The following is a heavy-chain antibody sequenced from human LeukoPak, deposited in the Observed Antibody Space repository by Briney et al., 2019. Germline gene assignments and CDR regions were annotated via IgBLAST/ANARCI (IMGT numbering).Heavy chain of an antibody. V-gene: IGHV1-2*02. Sequence: GASVKVSCKASGYTFTGYYMHWVRQAPGQGLKWMGWINPNSGGTNYAQKFQGRATMTRDTSISTAYMELSRLRSDDTAVYYCARGPYSSSWYGFDYWGQGTLVTVSS. CDR2: INPNSGGT. D-gene: IGHD6-13*01. J-gene: IGHJ4*02. CDR3: ARGPYSSSWYGFDY. CDR1: GYTFTGYY.